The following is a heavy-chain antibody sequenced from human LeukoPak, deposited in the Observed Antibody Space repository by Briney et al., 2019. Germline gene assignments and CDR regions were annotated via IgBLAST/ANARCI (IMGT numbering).Heavy chain of an antibody. V-gene: IGHV3-74*01. CDR3: ASDRPRWGIDY. CDR2: INSDGSST. Sequence: PGGSLRLSCAASGFTFSTYWMHWVRQAPGKGLVWVSRINSDGSSTSYADSVKGRFTISRDNAKNTLYLQMNSLRAEDTALYYCASDRPRWGIDYWGQGTLVTVSS. CDR1: GFTFSTYW. D-gene: IGHD4-23*01. J-gene: IGHJ4*02.